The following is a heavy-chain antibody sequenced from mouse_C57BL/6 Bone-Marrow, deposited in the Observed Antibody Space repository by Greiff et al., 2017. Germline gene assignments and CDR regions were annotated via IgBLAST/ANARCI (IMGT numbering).Heavy chain of an antibody. CDR2: IDPENGDT. CDR1: GFNIKDDY. CDR3: TTITTVVATNFDV. Sequence: EVKLMESGADLVRPGASVKLSCTASGFNIKDDYMHWVKQRPEQGLEWIGWIDPENGDTEYASKFQGKATITADTSSNTAYLQLSSLTSEDTAVYYCTTITTVVATNFDVWGTGTTVTVSS. J-gene: IGHJ1*03. V-gene: IGHV14-4*01. D-gene: IGHD1-1*01.